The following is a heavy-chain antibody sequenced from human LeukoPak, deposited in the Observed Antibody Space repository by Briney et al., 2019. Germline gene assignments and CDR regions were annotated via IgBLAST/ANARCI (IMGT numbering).Heavy chain of an antibody. V-gene: IGHV3-7*03. CDR1: GFTFSSYW. D-gene: IGHD2-8*01. CDR3: ANGNRCTSPNCLGYYYFYMDV. J-gene: IGHJ6*03. CDR2: IKQDGSEK. Sequence: GGSLRLSCAASGFTFSSYWMSWVRQAPGKGPEWVANIKQDGSEKYYVDSVKGRFTISRDNAKNSLYLQMNSLRAEDTAVYYCANGNRCTSPNCLGYYYFYMDVWGKGTTVTVSS.